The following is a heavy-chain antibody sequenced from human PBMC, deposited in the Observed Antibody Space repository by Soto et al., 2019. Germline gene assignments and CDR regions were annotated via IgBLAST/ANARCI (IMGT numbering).Heavy chain of an antibody. CDR3: AKGQLAYYYYGMDG. Sequence: GGSLRLSCAASGFTFNDYAMRWVRQAPGKGLEWVSGISWNSGTIGDAASVNGRSTIPRDNAKKSLYLQMNSLRAEDTALYYCAKGQLAYYYYGMDGWGQGTTLTVS. CDR2: ISWNSGTI. J-gene: IGHJ6*02. CDR1: GFTFNDYA. V-gene: IGHV3-9*01. D-gene: IGHD6-13*01.